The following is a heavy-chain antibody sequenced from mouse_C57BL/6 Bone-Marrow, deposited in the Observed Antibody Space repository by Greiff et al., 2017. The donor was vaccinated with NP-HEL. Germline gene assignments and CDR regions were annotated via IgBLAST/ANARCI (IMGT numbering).Heavy chain of an antibody. CDR2: ISSGSSTI. J-gene: IGHJ3*01. CDR3: AKGYRFAY. V-gene: IGHV5-17*01. CDR1: GFTFSDYG. D-gene: IGHD2-14*01. Sequence: EVQVVESGGGLVKPGGSLKLSCAASGFTFSDYGMHWVRQAPEKGLEWVAYISSGSSTIYYADTVKGRFTISRDNAKNTPFLQMTSLRSEDTAMYYCAKGYRFAYWGQGTLVTVSA.